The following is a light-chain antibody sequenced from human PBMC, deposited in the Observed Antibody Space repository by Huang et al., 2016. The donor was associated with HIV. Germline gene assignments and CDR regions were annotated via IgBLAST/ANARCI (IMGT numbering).Light chain of an antibody. CDR3: MQGTHWPPA. CDR1: QSLVNSDGNTY. Sequence: DVVMTQSQLSLPVTLGQPASISCRSSQSLVNSDGNTYLNWCQQRPGQATRRLIYKVSNRDSGVPDSFSGSGSGTDFTLKISRVEAEDVGVYYCMQGTHWPPAFGQGTKVEIK. CDR2: KVS. J-gene: IGKJ1*01. V-gene: IGKV2-30*01.